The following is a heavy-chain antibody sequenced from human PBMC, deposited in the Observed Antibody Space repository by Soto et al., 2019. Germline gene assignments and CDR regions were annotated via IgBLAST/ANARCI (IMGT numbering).Heavy chain of an antibody. Sequence: QITLKESGPTLVKPTQTLTLTCTFSGFSLSTSGVGVGWIRQPPGKALEWLALIYWDDDKRYSPSLKSRLTTTKDTSKNQVVLTMTNMDPVDTATYYCAHRRIAARTRNWFDPWGQGTLVTVSS. CDR1: GFSLSTSGVG. CDR2: IYWDDDK. D-gene: IGHD6-6*01. CDR3: AHRRIAARTRNWFDP. V-gene: IGHV2-5*02. J-gene: IGHJ5*02.